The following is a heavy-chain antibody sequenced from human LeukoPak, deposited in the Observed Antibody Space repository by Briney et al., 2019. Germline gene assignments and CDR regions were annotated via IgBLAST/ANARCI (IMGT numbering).Heavy chain of an antibody. CDR3: ARDLWKLQS. J-gene: IGHJ5*02. Sequence: GGSLRLSCPASGFTFSSYWMHWVRQTPGKGLVRVSRINSDGSSTTYADSVRGRFTISRDNARSTLYLQMNSLRAEDTAVYYCARDLWKLQSWGQGTLVTVSS. CDR1: GFTFSSYW. CDR2: INSDGSST. V-gene: IGHV3-74*01. D-gene: IGHD5-24*01.